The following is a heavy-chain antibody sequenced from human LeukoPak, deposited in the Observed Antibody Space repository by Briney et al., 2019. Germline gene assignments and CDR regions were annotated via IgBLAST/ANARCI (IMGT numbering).Heavy chain of an antibody. CDR3: ARTPYDILTGYWFDP. D-gene: IGHD3-9*01. CDR2: IIPILGIA. J-gene: IGHJ5*02. CDR1: GYTFTSYY. V-gene: IGHV1-69*02. Sequence: SVKVSCRASGYTFTSYYMHWVRQAPGQGLEWMGRIIPILGIANYAQKFQGRVTITADKSTSTAYMELSSLRSEDTAVYYCARTPYDILTGYWFDPWGQGTLVTVSS.